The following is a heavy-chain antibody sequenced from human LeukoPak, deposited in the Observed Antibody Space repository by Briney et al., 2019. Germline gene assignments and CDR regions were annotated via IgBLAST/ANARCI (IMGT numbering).Heavy chain of an antibody. D-gene: IGHD4-11*01. CDR1: GFTFSSYA. CDR3: ARCHDYSPSSPFDY. V-gene: IGHV3-30*04. Sequence: PGRSLRLSCAASGFTFSSYAMHWVRQAPGKGLEWVAVISYDGSNKYYADSVKGRFTISRDNSKNTLYLQMNSLRAEDTAVYYCARCHDYSPSSPFDYWGQGTLVTVSS. CDR2: ISYDGSNK. J-gene: IGHJ4*02.